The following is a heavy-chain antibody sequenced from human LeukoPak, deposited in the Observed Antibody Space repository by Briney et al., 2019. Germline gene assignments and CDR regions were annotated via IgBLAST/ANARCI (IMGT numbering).Heavy chain of an antibody. CDR2: IKEDGSEK. CDR3: ARYYYNNDGYSEDAFDI. CDR1: GFTFSSYW. V-gene: IGHV3-7*01. J-gene: IGHJ3*02. D-gene: IGHD3-22*01. Sequence: GGSLRLSCAASGFTFSSYWMTWVREAPGKGLEWVANIKEDGSEKNYLESMKGRFTISRDNAKNSLYLQMNSLRAEDTAIYYCARYYYNNDGYSEDAFDIWGQGTMVTVSS.